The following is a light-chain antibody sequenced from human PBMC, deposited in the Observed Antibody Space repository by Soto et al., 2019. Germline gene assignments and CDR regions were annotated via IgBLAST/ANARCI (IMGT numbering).Light chain of an antibody. CDR3: QQYDNLSLT. J-gene: IGKJ4*01. Sequence: DIQMTQSPSSLSASVGDRVTITCQASQAISNYLNWYQQKPGKAPKLLIYDASNLETGVPSRFSGSGSGTDFTFTISSVQPEDIATYYCQQYDNLSLTFGGGTKVEIK. V-gene: IGKV1-33*01. CDR2: DAS. CDR1: QAISNY.